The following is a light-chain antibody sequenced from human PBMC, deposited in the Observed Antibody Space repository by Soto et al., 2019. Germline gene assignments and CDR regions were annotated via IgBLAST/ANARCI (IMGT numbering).Light chain of an antibody. CDR3: ISFTSSSVV. J-gene: IGLJ2*01. CDR1: SSDVGGYNY. V-gene: IGLV2-14*01. CDR2: DVS. Sequence: QSALTQPASVSGSPGQSITLSCTGTSSDVGGYNYVSWYQQHPAKAPKLMIYDVSNRPSGVSNRFAGSKSGNTASLTISGPQAEDEADYYCISFTSSSVVFGRGDKLTV.